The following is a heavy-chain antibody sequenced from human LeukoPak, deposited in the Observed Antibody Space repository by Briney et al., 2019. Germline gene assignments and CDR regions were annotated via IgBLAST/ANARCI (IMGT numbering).Heavy chain of an antibody. CDR2: ISTSGSA. CDR1: GDSISYNY. J-gene: IGHJ5*02. Sequence: SETLSLTCTVSGDSISYNYWSWIRQPAGKGLEWIGRISTSGSADYNPSLKSRVTMSVDTSKNQFSLQLNSVTAANTAVYYCARVVSATGGSGHVGFDPWGQGTLVTVSS. CDR3: ARVVSATGGSGHVGFDP. V-gene: IGHV4-4*07. D-gene: IGHD3-10*01.